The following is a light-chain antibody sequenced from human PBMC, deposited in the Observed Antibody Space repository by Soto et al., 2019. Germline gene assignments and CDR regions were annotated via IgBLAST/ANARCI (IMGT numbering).Light chain of an antibody. J-gene: IGKJ4*01. CDR3: LQDYNYPLT. Sequence: ILMTQSPSSLSASVGDRVIITCRASQGIRNDLAWYQQKPGKAPKLLIYAASKLQSGVPSRFSGGESGSGFTLTISSLQPEDSATYYCLQDYNYPLTFGGGTKVEIE. CDR1: QGIRND. V-gene: IGKV1-6*01. CDR2: AAS.